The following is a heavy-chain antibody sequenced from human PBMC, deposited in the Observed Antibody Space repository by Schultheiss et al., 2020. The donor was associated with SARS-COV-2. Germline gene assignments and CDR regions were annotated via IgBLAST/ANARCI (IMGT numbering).Heavy chain of an antibody. Sequence: GESLKISCAGSGYSFTNYWIAWVRQMPGKGLEWMGIIYPGDSDTKYSPSFQGHVTILVDRSISTTYLQWSRLEASDTAMYYCARRGYYDSSGYYYDSGVDPWGQGTLVTVSS. CDR3: ARRGYYDSSGYYYDSGVDP. D-gene: IGHD3-22*01. CDR1: GYSFTNYW. J-gene: IGHJ5*02. CDR2: IYPGDSDT. V-gene: IGHV5-51*01.